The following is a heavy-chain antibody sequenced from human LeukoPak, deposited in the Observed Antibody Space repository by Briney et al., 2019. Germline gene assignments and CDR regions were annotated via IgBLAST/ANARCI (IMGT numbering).Heavy chain of an antibody. CDR2: INTNGDDT. D-gene: IGHD3-10*01. J-gene: IGHJ4*02. Sequence: GGSLRLSCSASGFTFSTYAMYWARQAPGKGLEHASTINTNGDDTYYADSVKGRFTISRDNSKRTLYLQMSSLRAEDTAVYYCVKDLRGGGYYTSFDYWGQGTLVSVSS. V-gene: IGHV3-64D*09. CDR1: GFTFSTYA. CDR3: VKDLRGGGYYTSFDY.